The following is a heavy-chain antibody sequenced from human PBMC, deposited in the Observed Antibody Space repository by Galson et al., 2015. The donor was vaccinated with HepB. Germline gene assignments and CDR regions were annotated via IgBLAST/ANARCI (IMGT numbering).Heavy chain of an antibody. CDR2: ISYDGSNK. D-gene: IGHD3-9*01. J-gene: IGHJ6*02. CDR3: ARDFVLRYFDWLSPPIYYYGMDV. Sequence: SLRLSCAASGFTFSSYAMHWVRQAPGKGLEWVAVISYDGSNKYYADSVKGRFTISRDNSKNTLYLQMNSLRAEDTAVYYCARDFVLRYFDWLSPPIYYYGMDVWGQGTTVTVSS. V-gene: IGHV3-30*04. CDR1: GFTFSSYA.